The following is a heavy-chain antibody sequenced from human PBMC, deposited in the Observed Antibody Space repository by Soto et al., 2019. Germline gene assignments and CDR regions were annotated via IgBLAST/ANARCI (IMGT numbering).Heavy chain of an antibody. CDR1: GGSVSSGSYY. V-gene: IGHV4-61*01. D-gene: IGHD3-3*01. Sequence: SETLSLTCAVSGGSVSSGSYYWSWIRQPPGKGLEWIGSFYSSGSTSYNPSLESRVTISVDTSKNQFSLKLSSVTAADTAVYYCARTHDFWSGTLRHDAFDIWGQGTTVTVSS. J-gene: IGHJ3*02. CDR2: FYSSGST. CDR3: ARTHDFWSGTLRHDAFDI.